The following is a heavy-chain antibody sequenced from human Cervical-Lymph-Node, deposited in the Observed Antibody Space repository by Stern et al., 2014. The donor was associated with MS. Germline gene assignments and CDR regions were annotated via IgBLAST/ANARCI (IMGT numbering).Heavy chain of an antibody. Sequence: QITLKESGPTLVKPTQTLTLTCTFSGFSLTPSGVGVGWLRQPPGKALEWLAFIYWDDDKVYSPSLKTRLTITKDTSKNQVVLTVTNMDPVDTATYYCTNFDLHYWGQGTLVTVSS. V-gene: IGHV2-5*02. CDR3: TNFDLHY. J-gene: IGHJ4*02. CDR1: GFSLTPSGVG. CDR2: IYWDDDK. D-gene: IGHD3-9*01.